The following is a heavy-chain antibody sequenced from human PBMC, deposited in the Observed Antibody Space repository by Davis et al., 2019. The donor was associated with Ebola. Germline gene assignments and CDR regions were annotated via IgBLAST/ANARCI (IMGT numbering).Heavy chain of an antibody. CDR2: IWYDGGKK. D-gene: IGHD2-15*01. J-gene: IGHJ4*02. CDR1: GFTFSGSA. V-gene: IGHV3-30*04. Sequence: GGSLRLSCAASGFTFSGSAMHWVRQAPGKGLEWVAVIWYDGGKKYYSDSAKGRFTISRDNSKNMLYLQMNSLRAEDTAVYYCARVDSGGSPDYWGQGTLVTVSS. CDR3: ARVDSGGSPDY.